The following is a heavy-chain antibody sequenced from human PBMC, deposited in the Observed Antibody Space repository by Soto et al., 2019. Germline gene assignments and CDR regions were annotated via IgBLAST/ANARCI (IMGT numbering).Heavy chain of an antibody. CDR2: ISSSSSTI. CDR1: GFTFSSYS. V-gene: IGHV3-48*01. J-gene: IGHJ5*02. D-gene: IGHD6-13*01. Sequence: EVQLVESGGGLVQPGGSLRLSCAASGFTFSSYSMNWVRQAPGKELEWVSYISSSSSTIYYADSVKGRFTISRDNAKNSLYLQMNSLRAEDTAVYYCARHPERIAQIGWFDPWGQRTLVTVSS. CDR3: ARHPERIAQIGWFDP.